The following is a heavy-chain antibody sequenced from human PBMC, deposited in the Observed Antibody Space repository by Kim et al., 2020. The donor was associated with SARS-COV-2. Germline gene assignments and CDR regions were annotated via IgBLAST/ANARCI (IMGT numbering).Heavy chain of an antibody. CDR3: APSPRIAISY. V-gene: IGHV3-74*01. Sequence: GGSLRLSCAASGFTFSSSWMHWVRQVPGEGLVWVSLINPDGSRTNYADSVKGRFTISRDNAKNTLSLQMNSLRAEDTAVYYCAPSPRIAISYWGQGILVTVSS. D-gene: IGHD6-6*01. CDR2: INPDGSRT. CDR1: GFTFSSSW. J-gene: IGHJ4*02.